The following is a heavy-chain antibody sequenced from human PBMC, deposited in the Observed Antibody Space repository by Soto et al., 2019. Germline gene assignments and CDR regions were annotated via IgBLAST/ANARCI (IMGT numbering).Heavy chain of an antibody. J-gene: IGHJ4*02. V-gene: IGHV1-46*01. CDR1: GDTFTDYY. CDR2: VNPSGGHT. Sequence: QVQLMQSGAEVNKPGASVKVYSKASGDTFTDYYIHWVRQAPGQGLEWMGTVNPSGGHTTYAQHFLGRVTMTRDTSTSTLYMELTSLTSDDTSIYYCARGGHVVVVTAALDYWGQGTLVTVSS. D-gene: IGHD2-21*02. CDR3: ARGGHVVVVTAALDY.